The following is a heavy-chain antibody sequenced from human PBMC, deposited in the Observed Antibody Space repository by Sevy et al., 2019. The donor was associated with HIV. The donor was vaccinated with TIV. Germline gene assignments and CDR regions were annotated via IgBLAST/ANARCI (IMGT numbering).Heavy chain of an antibody. J-gene: IGHJ4*01. Sequence: GGYLRLSCAASGFIFSDYTLHWVRQAPGTGLEWVAVISYDGSFTYYADSVEGRFTISRDNSKNTLFLQMNSLRHEDTAVYYCARSQCSSWHYFDYWGHGTLVTVSS. D-gene: IGHD6-13*01. CDR3: ARSQCSSWHYFDY. V-gene: IGHV3-30*04. CDR1: GFIFSDYT. CDR2: ISYDGSFT.